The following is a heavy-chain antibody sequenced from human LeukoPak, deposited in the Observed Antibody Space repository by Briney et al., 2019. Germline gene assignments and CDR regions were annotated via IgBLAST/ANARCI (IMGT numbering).Heavy chain of an antibody. CDR2: IYHSGRT. Sequence: EALSLTCTVSGYSTTSGYYWGWIHQPQGKGLEWIGSIYHSGRTYYNPSLKSGGSLSVDTCTNQFSLSVGSVTAAGTGVSYCAGNFFRGSYTRVRNNDAFDIWGQGTMVTVSS. CDR3: AGNFFRGSYTRVRNNDAFDI. V-gene: IGHV4-38-2*02. J-gene: IGHJ3*02. D-gene: IGHD1-26*01. CDR1: GYSTTSGYY.